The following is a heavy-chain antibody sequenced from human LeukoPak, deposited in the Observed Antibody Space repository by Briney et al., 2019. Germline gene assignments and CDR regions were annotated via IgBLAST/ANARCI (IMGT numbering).Heavy chain of an antibody. D-gene: IGHD5-12*01. CDR2: MNPNSGHT. Sequence: ASVKVSCKAPGYTFTSYDINWVRQATGQGRERMGRMNPNSGHTGYAKNIKGRVTMTRNTSISTAYMELSSLRSEDTAVYYCARGRSGYDSCWGQGTLVTVSS. CDR1: GYTFTSYD. CDR3: ARGRSGYDSC. J-gene: IGHJ1*01. V-gene: IGHV1-8*01.